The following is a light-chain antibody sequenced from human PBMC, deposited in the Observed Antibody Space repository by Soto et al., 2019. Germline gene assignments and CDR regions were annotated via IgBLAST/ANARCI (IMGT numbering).Light chain of an antibody. Sequence: QAVVTQPASVSGSPGQSITISCIGSSSDVGAYNYVSWYQQHPDKAPKLLIFEVSNRPSGVSGLFSGSKSGIAASLTVSGLQPEDEADYYCSSYSSTSPVLFGGGTKVTVL. CDR2: EVS. J-gene: IGLJ2*01. CDR3: SSYSSTSPVL. CDR1: SSDVGAYNY. V-gene: IGLV2-14*01.